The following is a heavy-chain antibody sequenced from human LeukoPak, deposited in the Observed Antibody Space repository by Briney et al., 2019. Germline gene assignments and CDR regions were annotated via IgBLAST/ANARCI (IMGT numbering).Heavy chain of an antibody. CDR2: IYTSGST. CDR3: ARASSIVGATTPFDY. J-gene: IGHJ4*02. Sequence: SETLSLTCTVSGGSISSGSYYWSWIRQPAGKGLEWIGRIYTSGSTNYNPSLKSRVTISVDTSKNQFSLKLSSVTAADTAVYYCARASSIVGATTPFDYWGQGTLVTVSS. V-gene: IGHV4-61*02. D-gene: IGHD1-26*01. CDR1: GGSISSGSYY.